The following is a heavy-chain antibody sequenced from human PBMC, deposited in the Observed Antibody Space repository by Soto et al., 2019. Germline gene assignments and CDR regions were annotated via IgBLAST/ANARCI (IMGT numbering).Heavy chain of an antibody. CDR3: ARCILVGALWD. CDR2: IYYSGST. CDR1: GGSVSSGSYY. D-gene: IGHD1-26*01. J-gene: IGHJ4*02. V-gene: IGHV4-61*01. Sequence: KPSETLSLTCTVSGGSVSSGSYYWSWIRQPPGKGLEWIGYIYYSGSTNYNPSLKSRVTISVDTSKNQFSLKLSSVTAADTAVYYCARCILVGALWDWGQGTLVTVSS.